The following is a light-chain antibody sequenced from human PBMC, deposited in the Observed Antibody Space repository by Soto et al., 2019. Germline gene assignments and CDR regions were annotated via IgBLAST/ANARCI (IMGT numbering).Light chain of an antibody. J-gene: IGKJ1*01. CDR1: QSVINSF. V-gene: IGKV3-20*01. CDR3: QQYGHSPRT. CDR2: AAS. Sequence: EVLLTQSPSTLSSSPGERASLSCRASQSVINSFLAWYQQKAGQSPRLLIYAASARAIGIPDRFSGSGSGTDFTLTISRLEPEDFAVYYCQQYGHSPRTFGQGTKVDIK.